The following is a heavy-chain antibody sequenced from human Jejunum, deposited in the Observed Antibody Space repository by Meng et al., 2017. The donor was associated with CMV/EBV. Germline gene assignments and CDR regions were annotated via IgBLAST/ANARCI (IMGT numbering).Heavy chain of an antibody. J-gene: IGHJ4*02. D-gene: IGHD4-17*01. V-gene: IGHV3-30*02. Sequence: QFHRVESGGGVVQPGGSRRLSCAASGFAFSNYGMHWVRQPPGKGLDWLSFIPRDGSIKYYAESVKGRFTISRDNSKNMVYLQMNSLRAEDTAVYYCAKEEGYTGDAGDFWGQGTLVTVSS. CDR3: AKEEGYTGDAGDF. CDR2: IPRDGSIK. CDR1: GFAFSNYG.